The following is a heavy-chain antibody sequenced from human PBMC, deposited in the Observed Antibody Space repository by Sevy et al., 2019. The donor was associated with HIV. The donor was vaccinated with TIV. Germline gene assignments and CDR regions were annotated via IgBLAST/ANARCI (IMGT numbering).Heavy chain of an antibody. D-gene: IGHD6-25*01. CDR2: INSYNHNT. V-gene: IGHV1-18*01. J-gene: IGHJ5*02. CDR3: ARDLCEAALDP. CDR1: GYTFTSHG. Sequence: ASVKVSCKASGYTFTSHGCSWVRQAPGQGLEWMGWINSYNHNTYYAQKLRGRVSMTTDTSTSTAYMELRSLRADDTAVYYCARDLCEAALDPWGQGTLVTVSS.